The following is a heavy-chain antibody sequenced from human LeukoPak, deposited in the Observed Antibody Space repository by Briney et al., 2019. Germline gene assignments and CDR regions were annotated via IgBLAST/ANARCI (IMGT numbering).Heavy chain of an antibody. J-gene: IGHJ5*02. V-gene: IGHV5-51*01. CDR2: IYPTESKT. D-gene: IGHD3-3*01. CDR3: ASAKRGDYHWYFDP. CDR1: RDFFTTTYW. Sequence: GESLKISCKGSRDFFTTTYWIGWVRQMPGKGLEWMGIIYPTESKTRYSPSFQGQVTISADTSASVVYLQWSSLKASDTATYFCASAKRGDYHWYFDPWGLGTLVTVSS.